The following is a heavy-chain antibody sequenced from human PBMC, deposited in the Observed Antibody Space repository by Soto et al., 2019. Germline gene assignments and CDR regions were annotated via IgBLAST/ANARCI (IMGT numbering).Heavy chain of an antibody. V-gene: IGHV3-21*01. CDR3: ARSGYSYGGFDY. Sequence: GGSLRLSCAASGFTFSSYSMNWVRQAPGKGLEWVSSISSSSSYIYYADSVKGRFTISRDNAKNSLYLQMNSLRAEDTAVYYCARSGYSYGGFDYWGQGTLVTVS. J-gene: IGHJ4*02. D-gene: IGHD5-18*01. CDR2: ISSSSSYI. CDR1: GFTFSSYS.